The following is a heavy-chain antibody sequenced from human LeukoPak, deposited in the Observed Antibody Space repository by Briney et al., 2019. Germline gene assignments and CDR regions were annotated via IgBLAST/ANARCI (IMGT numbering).Heavy chain of an antibody. V-gene: IGHV4-39*01. CDR1: GGSISNNNYY. J-gene: IGHJ6*02. CDR2: IYYSGST. Sequence: SETLSLTCTVSGGSISNNNYYWGWIRQPPGKGLEWIGSIYYSGSTYYNPSLKSRVTISVDTSKNQFSLKLRYVTAADTAVYYCARGLRFNYYYYGMDVWGQGTTVTVSS. CDR3: ARGLRFNYYYYGMDV. D-gene: IGHD5-12*01.